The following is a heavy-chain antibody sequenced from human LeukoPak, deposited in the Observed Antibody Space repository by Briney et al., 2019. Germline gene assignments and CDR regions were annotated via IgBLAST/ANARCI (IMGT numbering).Heavy chain of an antibody. CDR3: ARGYSLVYHYYMDV. D-gene: IGHD5-18*01. V-gene: IGHV4-4*07. CDR2: IYTSGST. Sequence: PSETLSLTCTVSGGSISSYYWSWIRQPAGKGLEWIGRIYTSGSTNYNPSLKSRVTMSVDTSKNQFSLKLSSVTAADTAVYYCARGYSLVYHYYMDVWGKGTTVTVSS. CDR1: GGSISSYY. J-gene: IGHJ6*03.